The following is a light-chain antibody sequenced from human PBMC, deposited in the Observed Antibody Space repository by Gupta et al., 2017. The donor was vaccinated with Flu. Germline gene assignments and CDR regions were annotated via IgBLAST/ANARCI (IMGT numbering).Light chain of an antibody. CDR2: GKN. Sequence: PDPCVSVALGQTVRITCQGDSLRSYYASWYQQKPGQAPVLVIYGKNNRPSGIPDRFSGSSSGNTASLTITGAQAEDEADYYCNSRDSSGNPWVFGGGTKLTVL. CDR1: SLRSYY. J-gene: IGLJ3*02. CDR3: NSRDSSGNPWV. V-gene: IGLV3-19*01.